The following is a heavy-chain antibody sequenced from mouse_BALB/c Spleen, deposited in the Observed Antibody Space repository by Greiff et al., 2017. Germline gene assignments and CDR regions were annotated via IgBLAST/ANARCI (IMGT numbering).Heavy chain of an antibody. V-gene: IGHV1-84*02. Sequence: VQLQQSGPELVKPGASVTISCKASGYTFTDYYINWVKQKPGQGLEWIGWIYPGSGNTKYNEKFKGMATLTVDTSSSTAYMQLSSLTSEDTAVYFCARGWLPYAMDYWGQGTSVTVSS. J-gene: IGHJ4*01. CDR2: IYPGSGNT. CDR3: ARGWLPYAMDY. D-gene: IGHD2-3*01. CDR1: GYTFTDYY.